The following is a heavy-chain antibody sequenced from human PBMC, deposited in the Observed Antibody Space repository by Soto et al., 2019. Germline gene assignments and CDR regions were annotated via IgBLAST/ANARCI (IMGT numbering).Heavy chain of an antibody. D-gene: IGHD3-10*01. Sequence: QVTLKESGPVLVKPTETLTLTCTVSGFSLSNARMGVSWIRQPPGKALEWLAHIFSNDEKSYSTSLKSRLTISKDTSKSQVVLTMTNMDPVDTATYYCARTLEAYYGSGSYYLLFDYWGQGTLVTVSS. J-gene: IGHJ4*02. CDR3: ARTLEAYYGSGSYYLLFDY. CDR1: GFSLSNARMG. V-gene: IGHV2-26*01. CDR2: IFSNDEK.